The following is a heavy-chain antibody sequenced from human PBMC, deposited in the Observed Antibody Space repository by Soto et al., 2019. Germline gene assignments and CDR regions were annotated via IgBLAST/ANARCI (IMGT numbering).Heavy chain of an antibody. CDR2: IIPIFGTA. Sequence: SVKVSCKASGGTFSSYAISWVRQAPGQGLEWMGGIIPIFGTANYAQKFQGRVTITADESTSTAYMELSSLRSEDTAVYYCATRNPDYSECFDYWGQGTLVTVSS. D-gene: IGHD4-4*01. V-gene: IGHV1-69*13. CDR3: ATRNPDYSECFDY. J-gene: IGHJ4*02. CDR1: GGTFSSYA.